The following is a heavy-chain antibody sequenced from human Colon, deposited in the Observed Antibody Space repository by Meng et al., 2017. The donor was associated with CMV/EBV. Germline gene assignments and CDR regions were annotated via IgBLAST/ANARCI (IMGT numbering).Heavy chain of an antibody. J-gene: IGHJ4*02. V-gene: IGHV4-4*02. CDR2: MLHTGTT. Sequence: LSCAVSGASFSSGHWWRWVRQSPGQGLEWIGEMLHTGTTTYNPSLRGRVTFSLDDSKNEFSLKLSSVTAADTAVYYCARNGYYSLESWSQGTLVTVSS. CDR3: ARNGYYSLES. CDR1: GASFSSGHW. D-gene: IGHD3-22*01.